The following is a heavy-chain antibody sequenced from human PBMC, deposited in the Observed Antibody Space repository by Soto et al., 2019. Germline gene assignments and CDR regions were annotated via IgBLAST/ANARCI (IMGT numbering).Heavy chain of an antibody. J-gene: IGHJ4*02. CDR2: IDPSDSQT. CDR1: GYSFADYW. D-gene: IGHD3-22*01. Sequence: GECLKIYCNGSGYSFADYWITWVRQKPGKGLEWMGRIDPSDSQTYYSPSFRGHVTISVTKSITTVFLQWSSLRASDTAMYYCARQIYDSDTGPNFQYYFDSWGQVTPVTVSS. CDR3: ARQIYDSDTGPNFQYYFDS. V-gene: IGHV5-10-1*01.